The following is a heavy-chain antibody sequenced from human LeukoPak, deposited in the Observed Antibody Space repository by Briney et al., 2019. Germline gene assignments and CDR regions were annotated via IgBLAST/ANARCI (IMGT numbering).Heavy chain of an antibody. J-gene: IGHJ4*02. CDR1: GFTFSTYS. D-gene: IGHD1-26*01. V-gene: IGHV3-21*04. CDR3: AKDGYSGSQNDY. Sequence: GGSLRLSCAASGFTFSTYSGNWIRQAPGKGLEWVSSISDDSNYIFYADSVKGRFTISRDNAKNTMYLQMNSLRAEDTAVYYCAKDGYSGSQNDYWGQGTLVTVSS. CDR2: ISDDSNYI.